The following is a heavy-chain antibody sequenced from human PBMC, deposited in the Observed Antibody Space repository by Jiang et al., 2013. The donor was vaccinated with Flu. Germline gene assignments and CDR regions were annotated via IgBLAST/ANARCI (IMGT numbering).Heavy chain of an antibody. Sequence: QLVESGGGLVQPGGSLRLSCAASGFNFSNYDMHWVRQVTGKGLEWVSVIGSAGDIYYSDSVKGRFTVSRDNAKNSLYLDMSSLRAGDTAVYYCARDHEGGSSGTFDQWGQGTLVTVSS. CDR3: ARDHEGGSSGTFDQ. D-gene: IGHD3-22*01. V-gene: IGHV3-13*01. J-gene: IGHJ4*02. CDR2: IGSAGDI. CDR1: GFNFSNYD.